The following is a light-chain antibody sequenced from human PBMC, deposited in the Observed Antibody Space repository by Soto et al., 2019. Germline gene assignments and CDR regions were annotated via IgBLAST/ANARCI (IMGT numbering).Light chain of an antibody. Sequence: QSVLTQPPSVSGAPGERVTISCTGSSSDIGAGYRVRWYQQVPGTAPKLLIYDNTNRPSGVSVRFSGSKSGNTASLTISGLQAEDEADYYCCSYGSSSTYVFGSGTKLTVL. CDR3: CSYGSSSTYV. CDR1: SSDIGAGYR. V-gene: IGLV1-40*01. J-gene: IGLJ1*01. CDR2: DNT.